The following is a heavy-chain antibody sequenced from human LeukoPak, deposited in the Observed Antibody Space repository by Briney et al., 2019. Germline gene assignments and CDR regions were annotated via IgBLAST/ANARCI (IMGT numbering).Heavy chain of an antibody. J-gene: IGHJ4*02. D-gene: IGHD4-17*01. CDR3: ARERPDYGFDY. V-gene: IGHV4-31*03. CDR2: IYYSGST. Sequence: PQTLSLTCTVSGGSISSGGYYWSWIRQHPGKGLEWIGYIYYSGSTYYNPSLKSRVTISVDTSKNQFSLKLSSVTAADTAVYYCARERPDYGFDYWGQGTLVTVSS. CDR1: GGSISSGGYY.